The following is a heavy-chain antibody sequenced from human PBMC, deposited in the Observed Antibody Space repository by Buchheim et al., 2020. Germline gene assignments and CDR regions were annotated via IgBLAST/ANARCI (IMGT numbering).Heavy chain of an antibody. CDR2: IWYDGSNK. Sequence: QVQLVESGGGVVQPGRSLRLSCAASGFTFSSYGMHWVRQAPGKGLEWVAVIWYDGSNKYYADSVKGRFTISRDNSKNTLYLQMNSLRAEDTAVYYCAREASTSCYKFCRYYYYYMDVWGKGTT. D-gene: IGHD2-2*02. CDR3: AREASTSCYKFCRYYYYYMDV. V-gene: IGHV3-33*01. CDR1: GFTFSSYG. J-gene: IGHJ6*03.